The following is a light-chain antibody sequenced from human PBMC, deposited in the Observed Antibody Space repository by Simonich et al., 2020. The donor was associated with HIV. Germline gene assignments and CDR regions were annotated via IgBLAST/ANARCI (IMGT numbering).Light chain of an antibody. V-gene: IGKV2-28*01. CDR3: MQALQTPFT. Sequence: DIVMTQSPLSMPVTPGEPASISCRSSQSLLHSNGHNYLDWYLQKPGQSPQLLISLGSNRASGVPDRFSGSGSGTDFTLKISRVEAEDVGVYYCMQALQTPFTFGPGTKVDIK. CDR2: LGS. CDR1: QSLLHSNGHNY. J-gene: IGKJ3*01.